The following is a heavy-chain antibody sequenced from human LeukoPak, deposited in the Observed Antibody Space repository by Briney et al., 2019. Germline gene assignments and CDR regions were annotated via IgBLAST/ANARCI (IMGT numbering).Heavy chain of an antibody. CDR1: GFTSISYA. Sequence: GGSLRLSCAASGFTSISYAMNWVRQAPGKGLAWVSVLIVSSGSTDYADSVKGRFTISRDTSKNTVLLQMNTLRADDTAIYYCAKGAYDYIEMGYFDSWGQGSLVTVSS. J-gene: IGHJ4*02. CDR2: LIVSSGST. V-gene: IGHV3-23*01. D-gene: IGHD5-12*01. CDR3: AKGAYDYIEMGYFDS.